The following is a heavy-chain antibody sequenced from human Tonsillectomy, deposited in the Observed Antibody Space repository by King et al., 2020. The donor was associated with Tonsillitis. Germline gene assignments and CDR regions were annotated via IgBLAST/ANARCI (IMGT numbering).Heavy chain of an antibody. CDR3: ARNRATMIAYYFDY. D-gene: IGHD3-22*01. CDR1: GYPFSTFG. J-gene: IGHJ4*01. CDR2: ISTYNGNT. V-gene: IGHV1-18*01. Sequence: QLVQSGAEVKVPGASVKVSCKASGYPFSTFGINWVRQAPGQGLEWRGWISTYNGNTNYPQKLQGRVTMTTDTSTSTAYMELRSLRSDDTAVYYCARNRATMIAYYFDYWGHGTLVTVSA.